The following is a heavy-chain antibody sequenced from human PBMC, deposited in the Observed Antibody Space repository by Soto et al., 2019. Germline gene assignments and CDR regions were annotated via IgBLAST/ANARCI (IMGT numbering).Heavy chain of an antibody. J-gene: IGHJ2*01. Sequence: VGSLRLSCAASGFTFSSYSMNWVRQAPGKGLEWVSSISSSSSYIYYADSVKGRFTISRDNAENSLYLQMNSLRAEDTAVYYCARGTGAVAGRANWYFDLWGRGTLVTVSS. CDR2: ISSSSSYI. CDR1: GFTFSSYS. CDR3: ARGTGAVAGRANWYFDL. V-gene: IGHV3-21*01. D-gene: IGHD6-19*01.